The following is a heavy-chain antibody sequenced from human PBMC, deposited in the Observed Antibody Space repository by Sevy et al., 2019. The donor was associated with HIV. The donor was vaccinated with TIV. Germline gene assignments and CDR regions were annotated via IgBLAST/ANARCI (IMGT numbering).Heavy chain of an antibody. CDR1: GFTVSSNY. J-gene: IGHJ4*02. V-gene: IGHV3-53*01. Sequence: GGSLRLSCAASGFTVSSNYMSWVRQAPGKGLEWVSVIYSGDSISYADSVKGRFTISRDNSKNTLCLQMNSLRAEDTAVYYCAVVAEGYWGQGTLVTVSS. CDR3: AVVAEGY. CDR2: IYSGDSI. D-gene: IGHD6-13*01.